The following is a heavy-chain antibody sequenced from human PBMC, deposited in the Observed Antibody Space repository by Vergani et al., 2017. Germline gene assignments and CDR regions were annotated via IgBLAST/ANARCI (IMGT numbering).Heavy chain of an antibody. CDR2: ISRSSSTI. CDR3: AKDNVPGYYDSSGYCDY. D-gene: IGHD3-22*01. Sequence: EVQMVESGGGLVKPGGSLRLSCAASGSTFSSYAMNWVRQAPGKGLEWVSYISRSSSTIYYADSVKGRFTISRDNSKNTMFLQMNNLRAEDTAVYYCAKDNVPGYYDSSGYCDYWGQGTLVTVSS. J-gene: IGHJ4*02. V-gene: IGHV3-21*05. CDR1: GSTFSSYA.